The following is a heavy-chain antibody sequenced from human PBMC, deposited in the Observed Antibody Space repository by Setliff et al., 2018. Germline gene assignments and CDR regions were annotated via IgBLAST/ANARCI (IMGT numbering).Heavy chain of an antibody. CDR2: RKQDGSEK. CDR3: AKGSSGWFGLCDY. J-gene: IGHJ4*02. Sequence: PGGSLRLSCAAFGFTFSIYSMSWVHQAPGKGQEWVANRKQDGSEKYYGDSVKGRFTISRDNAENSLYLQMNSLRAEDTAVYYCAKGSSGWFGLCDYWGQGTLVTVSS. V-gene: IGHV3-7*01. CDR1: GFTFSIYS. D-gene: IGHD6-19*01.